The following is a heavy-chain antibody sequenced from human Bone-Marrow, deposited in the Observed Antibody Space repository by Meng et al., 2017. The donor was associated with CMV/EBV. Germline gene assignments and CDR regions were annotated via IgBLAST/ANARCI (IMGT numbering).Heavy chain of an antibody. CDR1: GFTFSSYA. Sequence: GESLKISCAASGFTFSSYAMSWVRQAPGKGLEWVSAISGSGGSTYYADSVKGRFTISRDNSKNTLYLQMNSLRAEDTAVYYCARGRYYDSSGSGGFDPWGQGTLVTVSS. V-gene: IGHV3-23*01. CDR2: ISGSGGST. J-gene: IGHJ5*02. D-gene: IGHD3-22*01. CDR3: ARGRYYDSSGSGGFDP.